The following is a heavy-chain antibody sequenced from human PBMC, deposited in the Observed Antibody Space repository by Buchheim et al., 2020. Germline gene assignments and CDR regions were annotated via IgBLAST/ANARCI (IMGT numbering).Heavy chain of an antibody. J-gene: IGHJ5*02. CDR1: GFIFSAFG. CDR2: ITESGDKS. D-gene: IGHD3-10*01. V-gene: IGHV3-23*01. CDR3: ASHDGSESLNWLDP. Sequence: EMQMLESGGGLVQPGGSLRLSCVGSGFIFSAFGMTWVRQAPGKGLEWVSAITESGDKSYYADSVKGRFSISRDNSKSTLYLQMDSLGVEDTAVYFCASHDGSESLNWLDPWGQGTL.